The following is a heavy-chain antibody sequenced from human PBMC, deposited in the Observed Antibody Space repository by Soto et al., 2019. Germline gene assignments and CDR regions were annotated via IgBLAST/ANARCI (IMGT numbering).Heavy chain of an antibody. V-gene: IGHV3-30*18. CDR3: AKDLAFDTMVRGVIIAAYYYYGMDV. Sequence: GGSLRLSCAASGFTFSSYGMHWVRQAPGKGLEWVAVISYDGSNKYYADSVKGRFTISRDNSKNTLYLQMNSLRAEDTAVYYCAKDLAFDTMVRGVIIAAYYYYGMDVWGQGTTVTVSS. J-gene: IGHJ6*02. CDR2: ISYDGSNK. D-gene: IGHD3-10*01. CDR1: GFTFSSYG.